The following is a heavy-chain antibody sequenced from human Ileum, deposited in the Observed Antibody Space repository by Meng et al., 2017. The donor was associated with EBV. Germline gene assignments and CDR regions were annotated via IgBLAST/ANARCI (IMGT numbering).Heavy chain of an antibody. CDR2: ILHAGVT. CDR3: ARGEDYTWDV. Sequence: QVQWAGAGTRLWKPSGTLSLTCSVSDDSNIRSNWLSWVRQPQGKGLEWIGEILHAGVTNYNPSLKSRVSMSVDRSRIQASLNLNSVTAADTAIYYCARGEDYTWDVWGQGILVTVSS. CDR1: DDSNIRSNW. D-gene: IGHD3-16*01. V-gene: IGHV4-4*02. J-gene: IGHJ4*02.